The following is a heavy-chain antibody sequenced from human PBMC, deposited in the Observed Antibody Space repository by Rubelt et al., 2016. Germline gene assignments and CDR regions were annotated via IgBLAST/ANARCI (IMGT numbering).Heavy chain of an antibody. CDR3: VRGGLGCGGDCGGAFDI. CDR2: IFYSGST. CDR1: GGSISSSGYY. Sequence: LPLTCTVSGGSISSSGYYWGWIRQPPEKRLEWIGSIFYSGSTYYNPSLKSRVTISVDTSKNQFSLKLSSVTAADTAVYYCVRGGLGCGGDCGGAFDIWGQGTLVTVSS. D-gene: IGHD2-21*02. J-gene: IGHJ3*02. V-gene: IGHV4-39*07.